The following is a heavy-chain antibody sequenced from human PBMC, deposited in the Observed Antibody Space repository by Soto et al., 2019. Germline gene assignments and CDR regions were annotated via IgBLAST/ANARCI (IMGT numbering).Heavy chain of an antibody. D-gene: IGHD2-15*01. CDR2: INHSGST. J-gene: IGHJ4*02. V-gene: IGHV4-34*01. CDR3: ALLGYCSGGSCYDSDY. Sequence: QVQLQQWGAGLLKPSETLSLTCAVYGGSFSGYYWSWIRQPPGKGLEWIGEINHSGSTNYNPSLKSRVTISVDTSKNQFSLKLSSVTAADTAVYYCALLGYCSGGSCYDSDYWGQGTLVTVSS. CDR1: GGSFSGYY.